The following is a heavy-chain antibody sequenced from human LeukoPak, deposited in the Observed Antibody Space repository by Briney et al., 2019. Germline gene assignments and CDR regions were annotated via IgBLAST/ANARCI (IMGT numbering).Heavy chain of an antibody. CDR1: GGSINSYY. CDR3: ARDQGDGYNY. D-gene: IGHD5-24*01. CDR2: IYYSGST. J-gene: IGHJ4*02. V-gene: IGHV4-59*01. Sequence: SETLSLTCTVSGGSINSYYWSWIRQPPGKGLEWIGYIYYSGSTNYNPSLKSRVTISVDTSKNQFSLKLSSVTAADTAVYYCARDQGDGYNYWGQGTLVTVSS.